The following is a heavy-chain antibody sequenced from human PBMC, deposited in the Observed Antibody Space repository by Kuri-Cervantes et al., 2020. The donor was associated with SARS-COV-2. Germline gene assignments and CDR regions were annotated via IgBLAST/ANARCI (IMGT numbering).Heavy chain of an antibody. CDR2: IYSGGST. V-gene: IGHV3-53*01. CDR3: ARRITMVRVAWVYFDY. CDR1: GFTVSSNY. J-gene: IGHJ4*02. Sequence: GGSLRLSCAASGFTVSSNYMSWVRQAPGKGLEWVSVIYSGGSTYSADSVKGRFTISRDNSKNTLYLQMNSLRAEDTAVYYCARRITMVRVAWVYFDYWGQGTLVTVSS. D-gene: IGHD3-10*01.